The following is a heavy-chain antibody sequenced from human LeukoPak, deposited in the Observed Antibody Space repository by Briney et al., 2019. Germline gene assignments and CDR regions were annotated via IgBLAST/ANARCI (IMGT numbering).Heavy chain of an antibody. CDR2: IKRDGSEK. D-gene: IGHD2-2*01. J-gene: IGHJ4*02. V-gene: IGHV3-7*04. CDR3: GRDGGDCGSTACYDRLDH. Sequence: GGSLRLSCAASGFIFSNYWMTWVRQTPGKGLEWLVNIKRDGSEKNYVDSVRGRFTISRDNAKNTLYLQMNSLRAEDTAVCYCGRDGGDCGSTACYDRLDHGGQGPLVTVST. CDR1: GFIFSNYW.